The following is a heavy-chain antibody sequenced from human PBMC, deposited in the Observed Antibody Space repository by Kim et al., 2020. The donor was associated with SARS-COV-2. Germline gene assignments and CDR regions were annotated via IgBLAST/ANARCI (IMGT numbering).Heavy chain of an antibody. J-gene: IGHJ5*02. CDR3: ARGFSGRQHLLDL. CDR1: GFTFSSYG. V-gene: IGHV3-33*01. CDR2: IWYDGSNK. D-gene: IGHD3-10*01. Sequence: GGSLRLSCAASGFTFSSYGMHWVRQAPGKGLEWVAVIWYDGSNKYYADSVKGRFTISRDNSKNTLYLQMNSLRAEDTAVYYCARGFSGRQHLLDLWGQGTLVTVSS.